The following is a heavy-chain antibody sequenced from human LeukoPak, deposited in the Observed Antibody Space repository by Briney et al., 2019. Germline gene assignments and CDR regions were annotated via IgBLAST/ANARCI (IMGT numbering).Heavy chain of an antibody. CDR2: ISSSGSTI. V-gene: IGHV3-48*04. Sequence: PGGSLRLSCAASGFTFSSYWMSWVRQAPGKGLEWVSYISSSGSTIYYADSVKGRFTMSRDNAKNSLYLQMNSLRAEDTAVYYCARDARPYYYDSSGYMGFDPWGQGTLVTVSS. CDR3: ARDARPYYYDSSGYMGFDP. CDR1: GFTFSSYW. J-gene: IGHJ5*02. D-gene: IGHD3-22*01.